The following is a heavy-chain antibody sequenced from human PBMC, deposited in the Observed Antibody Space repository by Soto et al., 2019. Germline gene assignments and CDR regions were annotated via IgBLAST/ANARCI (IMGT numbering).Heavy chain of an antibody. V-gene: IGHV3-23*01. CDR3: AGPGYSSQDY. CDR2: ISGSGDGT. CDR1: GFTFSSFA. D-gene: IGHD5-18*01. J-gene: IGHJ4*02. Sequence: EVQLLESGGGLVQPGGSLRLSCAASGFTFSSFALCWVRQAPGKGLEWVSAISGSGDGTDYADSVKGRFTISRDNSKNTLYLQMNSLRAEDTAVYYCAGPGYSSQDYWGQGALVTVSS.